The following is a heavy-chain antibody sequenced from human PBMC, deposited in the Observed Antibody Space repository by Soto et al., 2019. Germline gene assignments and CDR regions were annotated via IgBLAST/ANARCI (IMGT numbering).Heavy chain of an antibody. J-gene: IGHJ4*02. V-gene: IGHV1-69*06. Sequence: GAPVKVSCKASGGTFSSYAISWVRQAPGQGLEWMGGIIPIFGTANYAQKFQGRVTITADKSTSTAYMELSSLRSEDTAVYYCARDGHGYPFDYWGQGTLVTVSS. CDR1: GGTFSSYA. CDR3: ARDGHGYPFDY. CDR2: IIPIFGTA. D-gene: IGHD3-16*02.